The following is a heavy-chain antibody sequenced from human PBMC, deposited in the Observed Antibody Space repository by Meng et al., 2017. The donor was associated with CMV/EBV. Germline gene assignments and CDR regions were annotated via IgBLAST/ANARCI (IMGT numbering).Heavy chain of an antibody. D-gene: IGHD5-12*01. Sequence: LSLTCAASGFTFSDYYMSWIRQAPGKGLEWVSYISSSGSTIYYADSVKGRFTISRDNAKNSLYLQMNSLRAEDTAVYYCARGRRGYSGYDFYDYWGQGTLVIVSS. J-gene: IGHJ4*02. CDR3: ARGRRGYSGYDFYDY. CDR1: GFTFSDYY. CDR2: ISSSGSTI. V-gene: IGHV3-11*01.